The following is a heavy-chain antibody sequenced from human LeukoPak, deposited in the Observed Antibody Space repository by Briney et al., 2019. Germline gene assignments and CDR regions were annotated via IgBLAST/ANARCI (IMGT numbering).Heavy chain of an antibody. D-gene: IGHD4-23*01. CDR2: INSDGSST. J-gene: IGHJ6*02. Sequence: GGSLRLSCAASGFTFSSYWMHWVRQAPGKGLVWVSRINSDGSSTSYADSVKGRFTISRDNAKNTLYLQMNSLRAEDTAVYYCARARGSYYGGNHQLYYYYYGMDVWGQGTTVTVSS. CDR3: ARARGSYYGGNHQLYYYYYGMDV. CDR1: GFTFSSYW. V-gene: IGHV3-74*01.